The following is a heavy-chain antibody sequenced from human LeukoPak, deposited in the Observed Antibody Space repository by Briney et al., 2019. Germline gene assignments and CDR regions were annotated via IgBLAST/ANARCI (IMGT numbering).Heavy chain of an antibody. D-gene: IGHD4-17*01. CDR1: GGSISSGGYS. V-gene: IGHV4-30-4*07. CDR2: IYYSGST. J-gene: IGHJ6*03. Sequence: SVTLSLTCAVSGGSISSGGYSWSWIRQPPGKGLEWIGCIYYSGSTYYNPSLKSRVTISVDTSKNQFSLKLSSVTAADTAVYYCARGDYVYYYYMDVWGKGTTVAVSS. CDR3: ARGDYVYYYYMDV.